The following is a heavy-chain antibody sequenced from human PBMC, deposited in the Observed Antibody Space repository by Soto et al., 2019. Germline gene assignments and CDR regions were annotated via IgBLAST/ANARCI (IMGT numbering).Heavy chain of an antibody. V-gene: IGHV5-51*01. J-gene: IGHJ6*02. CDR2: IYPGDSHT. CDR1: GYSFTSYW. Sequence: GESLKISCKGSGYSFTSYWIGWVRQMPGKGLEWMGIIYPGDSHTRYSPSFQGQVTISADKSISTAYLQWGSLKASDTAMYYCARVHTNGYYSYYYGMDVWSQGTTVTVSS. D-gene: IGHD2-8*01. CDR3: ARVHTNGYYSYYYGMDV.